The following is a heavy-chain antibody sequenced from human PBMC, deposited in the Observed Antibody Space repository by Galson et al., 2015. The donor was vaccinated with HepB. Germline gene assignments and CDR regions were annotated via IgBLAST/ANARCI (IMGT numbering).Heavy chain of an antibody. CDR3: ARDDSGSYYGHEAFDI. D-gene: IGHD1-26*01. CDR1: GGSISSSNW. Sequence: SETLSLTCAVSGGSISSSNWWSWVRQPPGKGLEWIGEVYHSGSTNYNPSLKSRVTISVDKSKNQFSLKLSSVTAADTAVYYCARDDSGSYYGHEAFDIWGQGTMVTVSS. J-gene: IGHJ3*02. CDR2: VYHSGST. V-gene: IGHV4-4*02.